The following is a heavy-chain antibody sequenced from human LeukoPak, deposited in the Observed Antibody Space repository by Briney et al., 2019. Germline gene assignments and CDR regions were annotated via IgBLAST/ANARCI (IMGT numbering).Heavy chain of an antibody. D-gene: IGHD3-3*01. V-gene: IGHV3-48*03. CDR3: ARDHDFWSGSYTGFFDY. CDR2: ISSSGSTI. Sequence: QPGGSLRLSCAASGFTFSSYDINWVRQAPGKGLEWVSYISSSGSTIYYADSVKGRFTISRDNAKNSLYLQMNGLRAEDTAVYYCARDHDFWSGSYTGFFDYWGQGTLVTVSS. J-gene: IGHJ4*02. CDR1: GFTFSSYD.